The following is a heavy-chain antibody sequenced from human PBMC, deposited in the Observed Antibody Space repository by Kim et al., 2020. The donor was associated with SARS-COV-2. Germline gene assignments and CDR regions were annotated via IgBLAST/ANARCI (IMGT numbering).Heavy chain of an antibody. J-gene: IGHJ4*02. CDR1: GYTFTSYD. V-gene: IGHV1-8*02. CDR3: ARGGTFGGLIAPDY. CDR2: MNPNSGNT. Sequence: ASVKVFCKASGYTFTSYDINWVRQATGQGLEWMGWMNPNSGNTGYAQKFQGRVTMTRNTPISTAYMELSSLRSEDTSVFSSARGGTFGGLIAPDYWSQGTLVTVSS. D-gene: IGHD3-16*01.